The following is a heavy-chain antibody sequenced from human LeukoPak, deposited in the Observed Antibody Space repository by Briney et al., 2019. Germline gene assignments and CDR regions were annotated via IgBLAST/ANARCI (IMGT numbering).Heavy chain of an antibody. Sequence: PSETLSLTCTVSGGSVSSSDSYWGWIRQPPGKGLEWVGSIHFSGRTYYKPSLKSRAAISVDTSKTQFSLKLSSVTAADTAVYYCARGGRFRHWFDPWGQGTLVTVSS. D-gene: IGHD3-10*01. CDR1: GGSVSSSDSY. CDR3: ARGGRFRHWFDP. CDR2: IHFSGRT. J-gene: IGHJ5*02. V-gene: IGHV4-39*01.